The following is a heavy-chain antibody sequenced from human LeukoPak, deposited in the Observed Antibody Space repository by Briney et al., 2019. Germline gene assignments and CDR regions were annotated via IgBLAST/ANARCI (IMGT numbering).Heavy chain of an antibody. CDR3: ARRYSDSWYVFDY. Sequence: GGSLRISCDGSGYSFTSYWIGWVRQMPGKGLEWMGIIYPGDSATRNSPSFQGQVTISADKSISTAYLQWSSLKASDTAMYYCARRYSDSWYVFDYWGQGTLVIVSS. V-gene: IGHV5-51*01. D-gene: IGHD6-13*01. CDR2: IYPGDSAT. CDR1: GYSFTSYW. J-gene: IGHJ4*02.